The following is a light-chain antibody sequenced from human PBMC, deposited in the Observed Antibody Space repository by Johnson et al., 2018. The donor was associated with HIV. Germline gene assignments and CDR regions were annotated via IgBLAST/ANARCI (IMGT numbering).Light chain of an antibody. CDR1: SSNIGNNY. J-gene: IGLJ1*01. CDR3: GTWDSSLSVYV. Sequence: QLVLTQPPSLSAAPGQTVTISCSGSSSNIGNNYVSWYQQLPGTAPKLLIYDNDKRPSGIPDRFSGSKSGTSATLGITGLQTGDEADYYCGTWDSSLSVYVFGTGTKVTVL. CDR2: DND. V-gene: IGLV1-51*01.